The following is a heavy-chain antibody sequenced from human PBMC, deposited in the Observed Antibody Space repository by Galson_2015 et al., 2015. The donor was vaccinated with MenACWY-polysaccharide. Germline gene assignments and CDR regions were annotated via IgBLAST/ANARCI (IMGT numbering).Heavy chain of an antibody. CDR1: GDSVSNYSAA. CDR3: ARENSYHYVMDV. J-gene: IGHJ6*02. V-gene: IGHV6-1*01. Sequence: CAISGDSVSNYSAAWNWIRQSPSRGLEWLGRTYYRSKWYNDYAVSAKSRITINPDTSKKQFSLQLNSATPEDTAVYYCARENSYHYVMDVWGQGTTVTVSS. CDR2: TYYRSKWYN.